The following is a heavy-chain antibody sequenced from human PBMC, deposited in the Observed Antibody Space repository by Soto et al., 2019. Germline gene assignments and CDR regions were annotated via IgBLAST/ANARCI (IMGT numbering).Heavy chain of an antibody. CDR3: ARRSKLERPRWGYGSGSYDWFDP. Sequence: QVQLVQSGAEVKKPGASVKVSCKASGYTFTSYAMHWVRQAPGQRLEWMGWINAGNGNTKYSQKFQGRVTITRDTSASTAYMELSSLRSEDTAVYYCARRSKLERPRWGYGSGSYDWFDPWGQGTLVTVSS. CDR2: INAGNGNT. D-gene: IGHD3-10*01. V-gene: IGHV1-3*01. J-gene: IGHJ5*02. CDR1: GYTFTSYA.